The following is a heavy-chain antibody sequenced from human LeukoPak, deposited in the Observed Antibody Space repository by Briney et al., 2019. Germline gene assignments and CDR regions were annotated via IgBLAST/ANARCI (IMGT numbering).Heavy chain of an antibody. Sequence: EASVRVSCKASGGXFSSYAISWVRQAPGQGLEWMGGIIPIFGTANYAQKFQGRVTITADESTSTAYMELSSLRSEDTAVYYCETARGYDSSGYYSNPFDYWGQGTLVTVSS. J-gene: IGHJ4*02. CDR2: IIPIFGTA. D-gene: IGHD3-22*01. V-gene: IGHV1-69*13. CDR3: ETARGYDSSGYYSNPFDY. CDR1: GGXFSSYA.